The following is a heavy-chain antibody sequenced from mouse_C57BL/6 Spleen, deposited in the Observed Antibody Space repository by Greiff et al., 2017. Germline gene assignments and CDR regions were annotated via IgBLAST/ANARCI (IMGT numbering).Heavy chain of an antibody. CDR3: ARRNYEGAMDY. Sequence: VQLQQSGPVLVKPGASVKMSCKASGYTFTDYYMNWVKQSHGKSLEWIGVINPYNGGTSYNQKFKGKATLTVDKSSSTAYMELNSLTSEDSAVYYCARRNYEGAMDYWGQGTSVTVSS. CDR2: INPYNGGT. CDR1: GYTFTDYY. D-gene: IGHD1-1*01. J-gene: IGHJ4*01. V-gene: IGHV1-19*01.